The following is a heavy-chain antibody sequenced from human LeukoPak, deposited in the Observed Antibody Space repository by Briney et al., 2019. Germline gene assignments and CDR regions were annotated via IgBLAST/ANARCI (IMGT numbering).Heavy chain of an antibody. CDR1: GYTFTNYG. Sequence: ASVTVSFKASGYTFTNYGISWVRQAPGQGLEWMAWISANNGETRYAPNLQGRLTMTTDTSTSTAYMELRSLRPDDTAVYYCARVPPSAHQLLSSDYWGQGTQLTVSS. J-gene: IGHJ4*02. CDR2: ISANNGET. V-gene: IGHV1-18*04. D-gene: IGHD2-2*01. CDR3: ARVPPSAHQLLSSDY.